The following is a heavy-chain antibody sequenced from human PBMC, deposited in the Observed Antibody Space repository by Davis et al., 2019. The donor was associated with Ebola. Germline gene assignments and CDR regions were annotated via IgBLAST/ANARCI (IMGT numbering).Heavy chain of an antibody. CDR2: ISAYNGNT. V-gene: IGHV1-18*01. Sequence: AASVKVSCKASGGTFSSYAISWVRQAPGQGLEWMGWISAYNGNTNYAQKLQGRVTMTTDTSTSTAYMELRSLRSDDTAVYYCARAQWLPPFDPWGQGTLVTVSS. CDR1: GGTFSSYA. D-gene: IGHD6-19*01. J-gene: IGHJ5*02. CDR3: ARAQWLPPFDP.